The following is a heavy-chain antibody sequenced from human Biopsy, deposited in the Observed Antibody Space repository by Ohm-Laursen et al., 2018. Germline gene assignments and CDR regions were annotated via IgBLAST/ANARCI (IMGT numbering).Heavy chain of an antibody. CDR3: ARMDCSGGSCHYYSYGMDV. Sequence: SDTLSLTCTVSGGSFTGHYWTWIRQPPGKGLECIGNIHHSGSTNYNPSLKSRLTISVHTSKNQFSLKLSSVTAADTAVYYCARMDCSGGSCHYYSYGMDVWGQGTTVTVSS. CDR1: GGSFTGHY. V-gene: IGHV4-4*09. J-gene: IGHJ6*02. CDR2: IHHSGST. D-gene: IGHD2-15*01.